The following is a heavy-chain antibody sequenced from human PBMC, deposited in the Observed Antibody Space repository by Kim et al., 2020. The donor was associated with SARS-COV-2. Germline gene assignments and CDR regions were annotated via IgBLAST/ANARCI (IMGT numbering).Heavy chain of an antibody. J-gene: IGHJ3*02. V-gene: IGHV3-48*04. CDR1: GFTFSSYS. Sequence: GGSLRLSCAASGFTFSSYSMNWVRQAPGKGLEWVSYISSSSSTIYYADSVKGRFTISRDNAKNSLYLQMNSLRAEDTAVYYCARDDFWSRNDAFDIWGQGTMVTVSS. CDR3: ARDDFWSRNDAFDI. CDR2: ISSSSSTI. D-gene: IGHD3-3*01.